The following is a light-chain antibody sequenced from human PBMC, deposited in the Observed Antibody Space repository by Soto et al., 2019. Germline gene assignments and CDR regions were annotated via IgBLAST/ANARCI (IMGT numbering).Light chain of an antibody. CDR2: AAS. CDR3: QQSYSSSPIT. V-gene: IGKV1-39*01. J-gene: IGKJ5*01. CDR1: ETISTL. Sequence: DIQLTQSPSSLSASVGDRGTMTCRASETISTLLNWYQHKPGKAPKLLISAASRLQSGVPPRFSGSGSGTDFTLTINSLRPEDFASYYCQQSYSSSPITFGPGTRLEIK.